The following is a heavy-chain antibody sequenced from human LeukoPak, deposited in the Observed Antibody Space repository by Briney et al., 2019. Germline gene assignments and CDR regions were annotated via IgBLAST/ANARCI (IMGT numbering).Heavy chain of an antibody. D-gene: IGHD3-22*01. J-gene: IGHJ2*01. V-gene: IGHV4-59*02. CDR1: GGSVSDYY. Sequence: SETLSLTCTISGGSVSDYYWSWIRQSPGKGLEWIGYIYYTGSTTYNPSLKSRVTISVDTSKNQFSLKLSSVTAADTAVYYCARLKYYYDSSGYYYASWYFDLWGRGTLVTVSS. CDR2: IYYTGST. CDR3: ARLKYYYDSSGYYYASWYFDL.